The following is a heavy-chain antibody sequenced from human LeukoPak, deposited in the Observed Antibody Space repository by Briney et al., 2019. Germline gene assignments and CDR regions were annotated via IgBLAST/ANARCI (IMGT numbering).Heavy chain of an antibody. Sequence: GGSLRLSCAASGFTFSSYSMNWVRQAPGKGLEWVSGISWNSGSIGYADSVKGRFTISRDNAKNSLYLQMNSLRAEDTALYYCAKAAFDAFDIWGQGTMVTVSS. CDR1: GFTFSSYS. V-gene: IGHV3-9*01. CDR2: ISWNSGSI. D-gene: IGHD6-25*01. J-gene: IGHJ3*02. CDR3: AKAAFDAFDI.